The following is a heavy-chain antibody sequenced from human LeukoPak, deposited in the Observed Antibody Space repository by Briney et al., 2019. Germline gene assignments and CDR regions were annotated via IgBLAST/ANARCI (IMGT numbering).Heavy chain of an antibody. CDR1: GFTFSDYY. Sequence: GGSLRLSCAASGFTFSDYYMSWIRQAPGKGLEWVSYISSSGSTIYYADSVKGRFTISRDNSKNTLYLQMNSLRAEDTAVYYCARGRVLGLLWFGELHADAFDIWGQGTMVTVSS. CDR3: ARGRVLGLLWFGELHADAFDI. V-gene: IGHV3-11*01. CDR2: ISSSGSTI. J-gene: IGHJ3*02. D-gene: IGHD3-10*01.